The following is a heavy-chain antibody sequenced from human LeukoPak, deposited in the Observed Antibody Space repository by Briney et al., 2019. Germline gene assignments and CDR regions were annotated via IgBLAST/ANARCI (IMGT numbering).Heavy chain of an antibody. J-gene: IGHJ5*02. D-gene: IGHD6-19*01. Sequence: GGSLRLSCAASGFTFRNYVMSWVRQAPGKGLEGVSGISGSGGGSYYADSVKGRFTISRDNSKNALYLHMNSLSADDTALYYCAKIEAVAGTRWFDPWGQGTLVIVSS. CDR1: GFTFRNYV. V-gene: IGHV3-23*01. CDR3: AKIEAVAGTRWFDP. CDR2: ISGSGGGS.